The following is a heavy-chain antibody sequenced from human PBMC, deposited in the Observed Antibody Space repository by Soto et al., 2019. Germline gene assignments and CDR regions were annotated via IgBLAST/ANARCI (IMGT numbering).Heavy chain of an antibody. CDR2: IVVGSGNT. J-gene: IGHJ4*02. Sequence: ASVKVSCKASGFTFTSSAVQWVRQARGQRLEWIGWIVVGSGNTNYAQKFQERVTITRDMSTSTAYMELSSLKSEDTAVYYCAAENRSQSKYNPRPFDYWGQGTLVTVSS. CDR3: AAENRSQSKYNPRPFDY. V-gene: IGHV1-58*01. CDR1: GFTFTSSA. D-gene: IGHD1-20*01.